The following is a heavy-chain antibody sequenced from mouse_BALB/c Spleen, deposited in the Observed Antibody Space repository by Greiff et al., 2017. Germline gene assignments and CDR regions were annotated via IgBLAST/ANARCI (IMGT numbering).Heavy chain of an antibody. CDR1: GFSLTSYG. V-gene: IGHV2-9*02. J-gene: IGHJ4*01. CDR2: IWAGGST. D-gene: IGHD2-4*01. Sequence: VQLQQSGPGLVAPSQSLSITCTVSGFSLTSYGVHWVRQPPGKGLEWLGVIWAGGSTNYNSALMSRLSISKDNSKSQVFLKMNSLQTDDTAMYYCARAPYYDYDRVYYYAMDDWGQGTSVTVSS. CDR3: ARAPYYDYDRVYYYAMDD.